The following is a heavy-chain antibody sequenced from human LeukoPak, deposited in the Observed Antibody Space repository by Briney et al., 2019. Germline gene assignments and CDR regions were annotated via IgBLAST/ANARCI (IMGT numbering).Heavy chain of an antibody. CDR2: MNPNSGNT. CDR3: ARTALAYCGGDCRSPFDY. D-gene: IGHD2-21*02. V-gene: IGHV1-8*01. CDR1: GYTFTSYD. Sequence: ASVKVSCKASGYTFTSYDINWVRQATGQGLEWTGWMNPNSGNTGYAQKFQGRVTMTRNTSISTAYMELSSLRSEDTAVYYCARTALAYCGGDCRSPFDYWGQGTLVTVSS. J-gene: IGHJ4*02.